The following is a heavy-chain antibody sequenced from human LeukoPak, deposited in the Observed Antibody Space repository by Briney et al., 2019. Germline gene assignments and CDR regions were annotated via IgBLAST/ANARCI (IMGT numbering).Heavy chain of an antibody. Sequence: GGSLRLSCAASGFSVSGYYMSWVRQAPGRGLEWVSVIYSGSDTSYADSVKGRFTVSRDNAKNTVALHMNGLRPEDTAFYYCARGFFNFEDWGRGTLVTVSS. CDR1: GFSVSGYY. CDR3: ARGFFNFED. V-gene: IGHV3-66*02. D-gene: IGHD3-3*01. J-gene: IGHJ4*02. CDR2: IYSGSDT.